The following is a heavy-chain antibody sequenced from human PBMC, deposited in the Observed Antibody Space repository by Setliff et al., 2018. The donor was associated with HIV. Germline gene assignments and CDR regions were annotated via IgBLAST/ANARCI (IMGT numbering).Heavy chain of an antibody. Sequence: SETLSLTCTVSGGSISSGGYYWSWVRQPPGKGLEWIGYIYTTGSTNYNPSLKSRVTMSVDTSKNQFPLKLNSVTALDTAVYYCARKGSSSRSQEYYYDFWGQGTLVTVSS. CDR2: IYTTGST. V-gene: IGHV4-61*08. D-gene: IGHD6-13*01. CDR3: ARKGSSSRSQEYYYDF. CDR1: GGSISSGGYY. J-gene: IGHJ4*02.